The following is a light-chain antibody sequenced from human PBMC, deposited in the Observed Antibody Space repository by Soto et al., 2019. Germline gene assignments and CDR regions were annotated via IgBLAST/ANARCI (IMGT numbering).Light chain of an antibody. J-gene: IGKJ1*01. V-gene: IGKV3-20*01. CDR3: QQYDSSPLT. CDR2: GAS. Sequence: EIVLTQSPGTLSLSPGERSTLSCSSSQSVSSSYLAWYQQKPGQAPRLLIYGASSRATGIPDRFSGSGSGTDFTLTISRLEPEDSAVYYCQQYDSSPLTFGQGTKVDIK. CDR1: QSVSSSY.